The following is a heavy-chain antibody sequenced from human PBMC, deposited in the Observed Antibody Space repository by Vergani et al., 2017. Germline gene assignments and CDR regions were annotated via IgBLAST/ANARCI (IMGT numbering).Heavy chain of an antibody. V-gene: IGHV1-2*02. Sequence: QVQLVQSGAEVKKPGASVKVSCKASGYTFTGYYMHWVRQAPGQGLEWMGWINPNSGGTNYAQKFQGRVTMTRDTSISTAYMELSRLRSDDTAVYYCARVRLGYCSGGSCPRRYFDYWGQGTLVTVSS. J-gene: IGHJ4*02. CDR3: ARVRLGYCSGGSCPRRYFDY. D-gene: IGHD2-15*01. CDR1: GYTFTGYY. CDR2: INPNSGGT.